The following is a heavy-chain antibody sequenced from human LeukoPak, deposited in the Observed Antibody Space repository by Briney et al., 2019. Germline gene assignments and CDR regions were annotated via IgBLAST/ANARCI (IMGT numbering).Heavy chain of an antibody. J-gene: IGHJ3*02. CDR2: IYPGDSHP. CDR3: ARRNIYDAFDI. CDR1: GFSITTYW. D-gene: IGHD2/OR15-2a*01. V-gene: IGHV5-51*01. Sequence: GESLEISCKGSGFSITTYWIGWVRQMPGRGLEWMGIIYPGDSHPTYSPAFQGQVTISADKSISTAYLQWSSLKASDTAMYYCARRNIYDAFDIWGQGTMVTVSS.